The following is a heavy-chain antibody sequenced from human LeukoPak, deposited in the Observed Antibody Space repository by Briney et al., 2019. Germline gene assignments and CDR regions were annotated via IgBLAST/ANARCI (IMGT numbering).Heavy chain of an antibody. Sequence: GGSLRLSCAASGFTFSSYEMNWVRQAPGKGLEWVSYISSSGTPIHYADSVKGRFTLSRDNAKNSLFLQMNSLRAEDTAVYYCAREKTACGGDCYDSWGQGTLVTVSS. V-gene: IGHV3-48*03. CDR3: AREKTACGGDCYDS. CDR1: GFTFSSYE. J-gene: IGHJ4*02. CDR2: ISSSGTPI. D-gene: IGHD2-21*01.